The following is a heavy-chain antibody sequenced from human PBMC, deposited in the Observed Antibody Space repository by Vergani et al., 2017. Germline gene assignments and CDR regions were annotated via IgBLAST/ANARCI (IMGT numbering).Heavy chain of an antibody. CDR3: ARGSRAAGYSGPDS. CDR1: GGSINPSSSF. V-gene: IGHV4-39*02. Sequence: QLQLQESGPGLVKPSETLSLICTVSGGSINPSSSFWGWIRQSPGKGLEWIGSINYVGRTYYIPSLQSRATVFGDTSKNQFSLTLSSVNATDTAVYYCARGSRAAGYSGPDSWGQGTRVTVSS. D-gene: IGHD6-13*01. CDR2: INYVGRT. J-gene: IGHJ4*02.